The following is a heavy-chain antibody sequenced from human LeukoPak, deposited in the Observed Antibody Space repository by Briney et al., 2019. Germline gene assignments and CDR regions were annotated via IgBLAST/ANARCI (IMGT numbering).Heavy chain of an antibody. CDR2: ISYDGSNK. CDR3: ARAGCSSTSCYRSWFDP. V-gene: IGHV3-30*01. J-gene: IGHJ5*02. D-gene: IGHD2-2*01. CDR1: GFTFSSYA. Sequence: PGGSLGPSCAASGFTFSSYAMHWVRQAPGKGLEWVAVISYDGSNKYYADSVKGRFTISRDNSKNTLYLQMNSLRAEDTAVYYCARAGCSSTSCYRSWFDPWGQGTLVTVSS.